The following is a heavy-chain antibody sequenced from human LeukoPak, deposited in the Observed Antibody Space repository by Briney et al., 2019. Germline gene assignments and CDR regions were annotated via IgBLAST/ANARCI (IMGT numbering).Heavy chain of an antibody. V-gene: IGHV4-39*01. CDR3: ARPVPSRLGWFDP. CDR2: IYYSGST. CDR1: GGSISSYY. J-gene: IGHJ5*02. D-gene: IGHD1-1*01. Sequence: SETLSLTCTVSGGSISSYYWSWSRQPPGKGLEWIGSIYYSGSTYYNPSLKSRVTISVDTSKNQFSLKLSSVTAADTAVYYCARPVPSRLGWFDPWGQGTLVTVSS.